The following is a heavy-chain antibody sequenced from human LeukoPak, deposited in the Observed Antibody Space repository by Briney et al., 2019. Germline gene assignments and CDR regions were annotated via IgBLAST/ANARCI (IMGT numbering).Heavy chain of an antibody. Sequence: QPGGSLRLSCAASGFTFSSYWMHWVRQAPGKGLVWVSRINSDGSSTSYADSVKGRFTISRDNSKNTLYLQMNSLRAEDTAVYYCAKSRPDRSTPTYYYYYGMDVWGQGTTVTVSS. CDR3: AKSRPDRSTPTYYYYYGMDV. D-gene: IGHD4-23*01. CDR2: INSDGSST. V-gene: IGHV3-74*01. CDR1: GFTFSSYW. J-gene: IGHJ6*02.